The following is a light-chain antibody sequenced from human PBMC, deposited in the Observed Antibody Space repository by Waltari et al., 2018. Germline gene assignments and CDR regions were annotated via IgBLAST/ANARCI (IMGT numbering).Light chain of an antibody. V-gene: IGKV3-20*01. Sequence: EIVLTQSPGTLSLSPGERATLSCRASQSVGRSLAWYQQKPGQAPRLLIYASSTRAAGIPDRFSGSGSGADFSLTITRLEPDDFAVYYCQHHFRLPATFGQGTKV. CDR1: QSVGRS. J-gene: IGKJ1*01. CDR2: ASS. CDR3: QHHFRLPAT.